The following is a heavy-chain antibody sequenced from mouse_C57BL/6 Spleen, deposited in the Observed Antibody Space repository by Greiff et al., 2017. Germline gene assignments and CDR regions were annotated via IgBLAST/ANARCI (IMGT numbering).Heavy chain of an antibody. V-gene: IGHV1-53*01. CDR3: ARLNYGSSYAMGY. Sequence: QVQLQQPGTELVKPGASVKLSCKASGYTFTSYWMHWVKQRPGQGLEWIGNINPSNGGTNYNEKFKSKATLTVDKSSSTAYMQLSSLTSEDSSVYYCARLNYGSSYAMGYWGQGTSVTVAS. CDR1: GYTFTSYW. D-gene: IGHD1-1*01. CDR2: INPSNGGT. J-gene: IGHJ4*01.